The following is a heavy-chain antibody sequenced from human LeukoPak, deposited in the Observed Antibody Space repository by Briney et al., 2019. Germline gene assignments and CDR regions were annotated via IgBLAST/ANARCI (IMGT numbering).Heavy chain of an antibody. D-gene: IGHD3-9*01. J-gene: IGHJ4*02. CDR3: AKDRYRELRYFDWLTDY. V-gene: IGHV3-23*01. Sequence: GGSLRLSCAASGFAFRTYAMSWVRQAPGKGLEFVSAISGSGDSTYYADSVKGRFTISRDNSKNTLYLQMNSLRAEDTAVYYCAKDRYRELRYFDWLTDYWGQGTLVTVSS. CDR1: GFAFRTYA. CDR2: ISGSGDST.